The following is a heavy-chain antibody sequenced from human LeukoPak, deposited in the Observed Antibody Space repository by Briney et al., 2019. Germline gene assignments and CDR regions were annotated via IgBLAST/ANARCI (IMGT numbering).Heavy chain of an antibody. CDR3: ARASCSGGSCYTGFYFDY. CDR2: INPNSGVT. CDR1: GYTFTGYY. V-gene: IGHV1-2*02. D-gene: IGHD2-15*01. Sequence: ASVKVSCKASGYTFTGYYIHWVRQAPGQGLEWMGWINPNSGVTNYAQKFQGRVTMTRDMSTSTVYMELSSLRSEDTAVYYCARASCSGGSCYTGFYFDYWGQGTLVTVSS. J-gene: IGHJ4*02.